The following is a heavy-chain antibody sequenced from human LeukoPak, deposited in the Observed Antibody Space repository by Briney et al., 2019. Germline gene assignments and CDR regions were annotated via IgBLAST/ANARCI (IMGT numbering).Heavy chain of an antibody. V-gene: IGHV4-39*01. CDR1: GGSISSSTYY. J-gene: IGHJ4*02. CDR3: ARHLYVGPTMNFDY. CDR2: IYYSGST. D-gene: IGHD1-26*01. Sequence: SETLSLTYTVSGGSISSSTYYWGWIRQTPGKGLEWIGSIYYSGSTIYNPSLKSRVTVSVDTSKNQFTLKLSSVTAADTAVYYCARHLYVGPTMNFDYWGQGTLVTVSS.